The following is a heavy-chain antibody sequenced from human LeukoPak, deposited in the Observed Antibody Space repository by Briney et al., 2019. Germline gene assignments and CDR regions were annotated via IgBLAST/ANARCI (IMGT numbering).Heavy chain of an antibody. V-gene: IGHV3-21*01. CDR1: GFTFSSYS. CDR3: ARDRDVDIVATIADY. D-gene: IGHD5-12*01. Sequence: SGGSLRLSCAASGFTFSSYSMNWVRQAPGKGLEWVSSISSSSYIYYADSVKGRFTISRDNAKNSLYLQMNSLRAEDTAVYYCARDRDVDIVATIADYWGQGTLVTVSS. J-gene: IGHJ4*02. CDR2: ISSSSYI.